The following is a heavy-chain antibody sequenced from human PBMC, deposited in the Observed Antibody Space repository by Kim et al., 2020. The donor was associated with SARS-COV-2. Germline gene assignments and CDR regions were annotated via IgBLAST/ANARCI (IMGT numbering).Heavy chain of an antibody. D-gene: IGHD5-12*01. CDR3: ARGRKRIVATIPPVGY. J-gene: IGHJ4*02. CDR2: ISSSSSYI. CDR1: GFTFSSYS. Sequence: GGSLRLSCAASGFTFSSYSMNWVRQAPGKGLEWVSSISSSSSYIYYADSVKGRFTISRDNAKNSLYLQMNSLRAEDTAVYYCARGRKRIVATIPPVGYWGQGTLVTVSS. V-gene: IGHV3-21*01.